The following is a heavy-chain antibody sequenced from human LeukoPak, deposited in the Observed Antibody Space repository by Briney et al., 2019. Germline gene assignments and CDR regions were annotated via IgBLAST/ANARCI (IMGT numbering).Heavy chain of an antibody. CDR1: GYTFTSYD. J-gene: IGHJ4*02. CDR3: ARGPPNWGYDY. CDR2: ISPNSGNT. V-gene: IGHV1-8*01. Sequence: ASVKVSCKASGYTFTSYDINWVRQATGQGPEWMGWISPNSGNTGYAQKFQGRVTMTRSTSMSTAYMELSSLRSEDTAVYYCARGPPNWGYDYWGQGTLVTVSS. D-gene: IGHD7-27*01.